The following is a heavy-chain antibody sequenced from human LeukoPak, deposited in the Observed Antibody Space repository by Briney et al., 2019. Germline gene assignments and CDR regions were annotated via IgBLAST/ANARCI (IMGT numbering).Heavy chain of an antibody. CDR3: AREIAGELDY. D-gene: IGHD1-26*01. CDR2: IYSGGST. CDR1: GFTVSSNY. Sequence: GGSLRLSCAASGFTVSSNYMSWVRQAPGEGLEWVSVIYSGGSTYYADSVKGRFTISRDNSKNTLYLQMNSLRAEDTAVYYCAREIAGELDYWGQGTLVTVSS. V-gene: IGHV3-53*01. J-gene: IGHJ4*02.